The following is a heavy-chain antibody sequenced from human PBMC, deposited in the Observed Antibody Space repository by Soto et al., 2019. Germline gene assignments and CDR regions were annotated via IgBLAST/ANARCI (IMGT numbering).Heavy chain of an antibody. D-gene: IGHD2-15*01. Sequence: QVQLVESGGGVVQPGRSLRLSCAASGFTFSSYGMHWVRQAPGKGLEWVAVIWYDGSNKYYADSVKGRFTISRDNSKNTLYLQMNSLSAEDTAVYYCGIVVVAGDDAFDIWGQGTMVTVSS. CDR1: GFTFSSYG. CDR3: GIVVVAGDDAFDI. J-gene: IGHJ3*02. CDR2: IWYDGSNK. V-gene: IGHV3-33*01.